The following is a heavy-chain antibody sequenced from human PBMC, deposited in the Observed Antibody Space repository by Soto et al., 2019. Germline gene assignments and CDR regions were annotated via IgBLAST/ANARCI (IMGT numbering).Heavy chain of an antibody. CDR1: VGTFSGYA. J-gene: IGHJ6*02. CDR3: VRDSGPSYEVPAAISPMDV. Sequence: GASVKVSCKASVGTFSGYAIGWVRQAPGQGHEWIRRIIPMFGIASYAQNLQGRVTITADKSTSTAYMELSSLRSEDTAVYYCVRDSGPSYEVPAAISPMDVWGQGTTVTVSS. V-gene: IGHV1-69*04. CDR2: IIPMFGIA. D-gene: IGHD2-2*01.